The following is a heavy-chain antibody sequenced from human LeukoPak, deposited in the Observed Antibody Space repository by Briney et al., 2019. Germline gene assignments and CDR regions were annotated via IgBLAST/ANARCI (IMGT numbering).Heavy chain of an antibody. CDR2: INHSGST. V-gene: IGHV4-34*01. CDR3: ARNRPRGLVVAATHYYYYYYMDV. CDR1: GGSLSGYY. Sequence: SETLSLTCAVYGGSLSGYYWSWMRQPPGKGLEWIGEINHSGSTNYNPSLKSRVTISVDTSKNQFSLKLSSVTAADTAVYYCARNRPRGLVVAATHYYYYYYMDVWGKGTTVTISS. J-gene: IGHJ6*03. D-gene: IGHD2-15*01.